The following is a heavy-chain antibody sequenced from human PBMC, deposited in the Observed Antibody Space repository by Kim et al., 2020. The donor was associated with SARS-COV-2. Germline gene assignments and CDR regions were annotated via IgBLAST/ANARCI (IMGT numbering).Heavy chain of an antibody. CDR3: ASQVAPPYGMDV. V-gene: IGHV4-59*08. Sequence: NYNPSLKSRVTISVDTSKNQFSLKLSSVTAADTAVYYCASQVAPPYGMDVWGQGTTVTVSS. D-gene: IGHD2-15*01. J-gene: IGHJ6*02.